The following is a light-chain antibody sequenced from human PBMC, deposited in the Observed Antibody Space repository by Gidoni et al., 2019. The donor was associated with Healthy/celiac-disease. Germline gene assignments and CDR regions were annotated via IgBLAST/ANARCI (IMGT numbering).Light chain of an antibody. CDR3: QQSYSTPPVT. Sequence: DPVTITCRASQSISSYLNWYQQKPGKAPKLLIYAASSLQSGVPSRFSGSGSGTDFTLTISSLQPEDFATYYCQQSYSTPPVTFXQXTKVEIK. V-gene: IGKV1-39*01. J-gene: IGKJ1*01. CDR1: QSISSY. CDR2: AAS.